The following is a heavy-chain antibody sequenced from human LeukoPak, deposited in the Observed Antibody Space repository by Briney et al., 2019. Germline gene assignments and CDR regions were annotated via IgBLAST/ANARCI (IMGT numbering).Heavy chain of an antibody. V-gene: IGHV1-69*05. CDR2: IIPIFGTA. CDR1: GGTFISYA. CDR3: AREPQPSSNSGSFPFDR. D-gene: IGHD1-26*01. Sequence: GASVKVSCKASGGTFISYAISWVRQAPGQGLEWMGGIIPIFGTANYAQKFQGRVTITTDESTSTAYMELSSLRSEDTAVYYCAREPQPSSNSGSFPFDRWGQGTLVTVSS. J-gene: IGHJ5*02.